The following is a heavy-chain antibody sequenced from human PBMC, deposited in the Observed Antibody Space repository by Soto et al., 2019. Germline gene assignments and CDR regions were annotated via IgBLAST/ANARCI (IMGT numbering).Heavy chain of an antibody. CDR1: GFTFSSYG. Sequence: GGSLRLSCAASGFTFSSYGMHWVRQAPGKGLEWVAVISYDGSNKYYADSVKGRFTISRDNSKNTLYLQMNSLRAEDTAVYYCAKEIAVAGTVAFDYWGQGTLVTVSS. D-gene: IGHD6-19*01. CDR2: ISYDGSNK. V-gene: IGHV3-30*18. J-gene: IGHJ4*02. CDR3: AKEIAVAGTVAFDY.